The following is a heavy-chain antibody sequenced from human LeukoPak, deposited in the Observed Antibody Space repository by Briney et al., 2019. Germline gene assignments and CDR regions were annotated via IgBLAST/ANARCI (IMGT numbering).Heavy chain of an antibody. J-gene: IGHJ4*02. CDR1: GYSFTSNY. CDR2: IYPRDGST. V-gene: IGHV1-46*01. Sequence: ASVKVSCKASGYSFTSNYKHWVRQAPGQGLEWMGMIYPRDGSTSYAQKFQGRVTVTRDTSTSTVHMELSGLRSEDTAVYYCARDQEGFDYWGQGTLVTVSS. CDR3: ARDQEGFDY.